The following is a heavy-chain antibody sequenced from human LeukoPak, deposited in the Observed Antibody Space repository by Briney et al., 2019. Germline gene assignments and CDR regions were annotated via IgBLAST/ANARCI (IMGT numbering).Heavy chain of an antibody. CDR1: GGSISSGGYY. CDR2: IYYSGST. Sequence: PSQTLSLTCTVSGGSISSGGYYWSWIRQHPGKGLEWIGYIYYSGSTYYNPSLKSRVTISVDTSKNQFSLKLSSVTAADTAVYYCARIITYYYDSSGYWSESPPPYFDYWGQGTLVTVSS. J-gene: IGHJ4*02. D-gene: IGHD3-22*01. V-gene: IGHV4-31*03. CDR3: ARIITYYYDSSGYWSESPPPYFDY.